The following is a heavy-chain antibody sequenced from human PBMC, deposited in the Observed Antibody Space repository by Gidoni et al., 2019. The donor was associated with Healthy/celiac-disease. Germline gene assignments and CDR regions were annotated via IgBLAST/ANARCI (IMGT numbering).Heavy chain of an antibody. V-gene: IGHV4-39*01. D-gene: IGHD1-26*01. CDR1: GASVSSRNHY. J-gene: IGHJ6*02. Sequence: QPQLQESGPGLVKPSETLSLTCTVFGASVSSRNHYWGWLRQPPGKGLEWIGSISYGGSIFYNPSLKSRVTISMSTPENQFSLNLSPVTAADTAVYYCARRQPSGAAGSLYSQVTYYYYGIDVWGQGTTVTVSS. CDR2: ISYGGSI. CDR3: ARRQPSGAAGSLYSQVTYYYYGIDV.